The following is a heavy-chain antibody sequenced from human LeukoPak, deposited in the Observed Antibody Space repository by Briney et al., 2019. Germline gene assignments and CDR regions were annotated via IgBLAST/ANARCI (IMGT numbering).Heavy chain of an antibody. D-gene: IGHD1-20*01. CDR2: ISSGGRTI. Sequence: PGGSLRLSRSTSGFTLIDYCMSWIRQAPGKGRGWVSYISSGGRTIFYADSVKGRFTMSRDNAKDSLSLQMDRLRAEDTAMYYCARGITREAYIMGGYDLWGQGTLVTVSS. J-gene: IGHJ4*02. CDR3: ARGITREAYIMGGYDL. V-gene: IGHV3-11*01. CDR1: GFTLIDYC.